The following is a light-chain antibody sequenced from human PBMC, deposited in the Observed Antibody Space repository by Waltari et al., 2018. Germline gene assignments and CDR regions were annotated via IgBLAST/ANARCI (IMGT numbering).Light chain of an antibody. CDR1: ALPKQY. CDR2: KDT. J-gene: IGLJ2*01. V-gene: IGLV3-25*03. CDR3: LSSYSGDSQGV. Sequence: SYELTQPPSVSVSPGQTAKIPCYGDALPKQYTYWYQQKPGQAHLLVIYKDTERHSGIPELFSGSSSWTTVTLTISGVLVDDEAVYYCLSSYSGDSQGVFCGGTKLTVL.